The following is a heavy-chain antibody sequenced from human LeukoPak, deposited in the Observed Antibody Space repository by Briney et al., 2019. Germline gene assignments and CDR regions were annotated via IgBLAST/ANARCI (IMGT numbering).Heavy chain of an antibody. CDR2: IYSGGST. J-gene: IGHJ4*02. CDR3: ASGLNKAAGEEVRDY. V-gene: IGHV3-53*01. D-gene: IGHD6-13*01. CDR1: GFTFSTYG. Sequence: GRSLRLSCTASGFTFSTYGMHWVRQAPGKGLEWVSVIYSGGSTYYADSVKGRFTISRDNSKNTLYLQMNSLRAEDTAVYYCASGLNKAAGEEVRDYWGQGTLVTVSS.